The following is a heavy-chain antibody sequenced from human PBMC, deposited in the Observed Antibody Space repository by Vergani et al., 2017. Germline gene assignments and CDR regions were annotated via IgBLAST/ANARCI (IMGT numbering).Heavy chain of an antibody. D-gene: IGHD6-13*01. Sequence: EVQLVESGGGLVKPGGSLRLSCAASGFTFSSYSMNWVRQAPGKGLEWVSSISSSSSYIYYADSVKGRFTISRDNAKNSLYLQMNSLRAEYTAVYYCARQQQLDIYYYYGMDVWGQGP. CDR3: ARQQQLDIYYYYGMDV. J-gene: IGHJ6*02. CDR2: ISSSSSYI. CDR1: GFTFSSYS. V-gene: IGHV3-21*01.